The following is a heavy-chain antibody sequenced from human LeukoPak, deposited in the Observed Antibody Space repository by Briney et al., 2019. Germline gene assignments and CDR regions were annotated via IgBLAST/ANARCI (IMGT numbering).Heavy chain of an antibody. J-gene: IGHJ4*02. V-gene: IGHV3-23*01. CDR2: ISGSDGST. CDR3: AKVETSGGANCYALDY. CDR1: GFTFSSYA. D-gene: IGHD2-2*01. Sequence: GGSLRLSCAASGFTFSSYAMTWVHQAPDKGLEWVSAISGSDGSTYYADSVKGRFTISRDDSQNTLYLQMNSLSAEDTAVYYCAKVETSGGANCYALDYWGQGTLVTVSS.